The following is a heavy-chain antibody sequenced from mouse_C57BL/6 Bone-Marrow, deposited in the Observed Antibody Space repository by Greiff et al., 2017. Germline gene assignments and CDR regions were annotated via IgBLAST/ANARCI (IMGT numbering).Heavy chain of an antibody. V-gene: IGHV14-4*01. J-gene: IGHJ2*01. Sequence: VQLQQSGAELVRPGASVKLSCTASGFNIKDDYMHWVKLRPEQGLEWIGWIDPENGDTEYASKFQGKATITADTSSNTAYLQLSSLTSEDTAVYYFTTNVLFDYWGQGTTLTVSS. CDR1: GFNIKDDY. CDR2: IDPENGDT. CDR3: TTNVLFDY.